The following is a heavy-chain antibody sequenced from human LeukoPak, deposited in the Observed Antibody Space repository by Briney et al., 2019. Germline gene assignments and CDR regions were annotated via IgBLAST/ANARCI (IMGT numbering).Heavy chain of an antibody. CDR2: VHTTGSL. Sequence: PSQTLSLTCTVSGGSITSGIYHWNWIRQSAERGLEWIVRVHTTGSLYYNPSLKSRVTISMNTSSNHFSLMLSSVTTADTAVYYCARGTKSSRVTVQTSFWYFDLWGRGTLVTVSS. J-gene: IGHJ2*01. D-gene: IGHD1-1*01. CDR3: ARGTKSSRVTVQTSFWYFDL. V-gene: IGHV4-61*02. CDR1: GGSITSGIYH.